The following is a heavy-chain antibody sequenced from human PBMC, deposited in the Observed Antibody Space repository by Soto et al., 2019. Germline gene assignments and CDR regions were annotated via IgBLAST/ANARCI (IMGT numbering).Heavy chain of an antibody. CDR2: ISYDGSNK. CDR1: GFTFSSYA. V-gene: IGHV3-30-3*01. CDR3: ARDTASGSYLNAFDI. Sequence: QVQLVESGGGVVQPGRSLRLSCAASGFTFSSYAMHWVRQAPGKGLEWVAVISYDGSNKYYADSVKGRFTISRDNSKNTLYLQMNSLRAEDTAVYYCARDTASGSYLNAFDIWGQGTMVTVSS. D-gene: IGHD1-26*01. J-gene: IGHJ3*02.